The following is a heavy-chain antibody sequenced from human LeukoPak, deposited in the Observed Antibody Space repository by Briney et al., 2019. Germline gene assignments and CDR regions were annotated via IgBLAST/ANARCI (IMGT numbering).Heavy chain of an antibody. CDR1: GFTFSSYG. V-gene: IGHV3-30*02. D-gene: IGHD4-11*01. CDR3: AKAITVTTSYYYYYMDV. CDR2: IRYDGSNK. J-gene: IGHJ6*03. Sequence: GGSLRLSCAASGFTFSSYGMHWVRQAPGKGLEWVAFIRYDGSNKYYADSVKGRFTISRDNSKNTLYLQMNSLRAEDTAVYYCAKAITVTTSYYYYYMDVWGKGTTVTVSS.